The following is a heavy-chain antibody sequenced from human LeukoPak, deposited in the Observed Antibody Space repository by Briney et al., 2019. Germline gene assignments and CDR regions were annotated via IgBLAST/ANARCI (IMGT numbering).Heavy chain of an antibody. CDR3: ARGEGDIVVVVAATRFDP. CDR1: GGSISSSSYY. J-gene: IGHJ5*02. V-gene: IGHV4-39*07. CDR2: INHSGST. D-gene: IGHD2-15*01. Sequence: KPSETLSLTCTVSGGSISSSSYYWGWIRQPPGKGLEWIGEINHSGSTNYNPSLKSRVTISVDTSKNQFSLKLSSVTAADTAVYYCARGEGDIVVVVAATRFDPWGQGTLVTVSS.